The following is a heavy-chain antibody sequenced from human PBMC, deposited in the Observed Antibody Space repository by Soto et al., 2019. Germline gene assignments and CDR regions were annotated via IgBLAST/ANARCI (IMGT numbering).Heavy chain of an antibody. J-gene: IGHJ4*02. D-gene: IGHD3-10*01. CDR2: ISYDGSNT. CDR1: GFPFTTYG. Sequence: QVQLVESGGGVVQPGRSLRLSCAASGFPFTTYGMHWFREGPGKGLGWVAVISYDGSNTYYADSVKGRFTISRDNSKNTLYLQMNSLRPEDTALYYCVGGQYYFDYRGQGTLVTVSS. CDR3: VGGQYYFDY. V-gene: IGHV3-30*03.